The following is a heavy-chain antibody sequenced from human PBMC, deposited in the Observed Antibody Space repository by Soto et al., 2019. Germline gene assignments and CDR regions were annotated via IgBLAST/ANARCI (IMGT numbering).Heavy chain of an antibody. J-gene: IGHJ3*02. CDR1: GYTFTSYY. CDR3: ARDGGDVLVGIAATEPGAFVI. D-gene: IGHD2-15*01. V-gene: IGHV1-46*01. Sequence: ASVKVSCKASGYTFTSYYMHWVRQAPGQGLEWMGIINPSGGSTSYAQKFQGRVTMTRDTSTSTVYMELSSLRSEDTAVYYCARDGGDVLVGIAATEPGAFVIWGQGTMVTGSS. CDR2: INPSGGST.